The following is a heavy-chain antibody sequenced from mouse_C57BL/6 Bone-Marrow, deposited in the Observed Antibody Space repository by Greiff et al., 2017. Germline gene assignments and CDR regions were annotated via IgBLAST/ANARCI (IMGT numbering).Heavy chain of an antibody. V-gene: IGHV1-74*01. Sequence: QVQLKQPGAELVKPGASVKVSCKASGYTFTSYWMHWVKQRPGQGLEWIGRIHPSDSDTNYNQKFKGKATLTVDKSSSTAYMQLSSLTSEDSAVYYCALITTVVATDYWGQGTTLTVSS. D-gene: IGHD1-1*01. CDR2: IHPSDSDT. J-gene: IGHJ2*01. CDR1: GYTFTSYW. CDR3: ALITTVVATDY.